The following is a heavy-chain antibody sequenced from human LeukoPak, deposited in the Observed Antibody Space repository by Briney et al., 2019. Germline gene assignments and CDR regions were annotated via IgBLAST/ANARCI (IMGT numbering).Heavy chain of an antibody. J-gene: IGHJ4*02. V-gene: IGHV3-48*02. Sequence: GGSLRLSCAASGFTFSSDAMSWVRQAPGKGLEWVSYITGSSNTIYYADSVKGRFTISRDNAKNSLYLQMNSLGDEDTAVYYCATARDGSFDNWDQGTLVTVSS. CDR2: ITGSSNTI. CDR1: GFTFSSDA. CDR3: ATARDGSFDN.